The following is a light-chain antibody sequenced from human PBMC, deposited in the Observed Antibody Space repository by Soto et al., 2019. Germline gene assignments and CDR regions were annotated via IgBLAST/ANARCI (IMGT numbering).Light chain of an antibody. J-gene: IGLJ2*01. CDR3: AAWDGSLNGVL. Sequence: QSALTQPPSASGTPGQRVTISCSGSSSNIGSNTVNWYQQLPGTAPKLLIYGNEERPSGVPGRFSGSKSGTSASLAISGLQSEDEADYYCAAWDGSLNGVLFGGGTKLTVL. CDR1: SSNIGSNT. CDR2: GNE. V-gene: IGLV1-44*01.